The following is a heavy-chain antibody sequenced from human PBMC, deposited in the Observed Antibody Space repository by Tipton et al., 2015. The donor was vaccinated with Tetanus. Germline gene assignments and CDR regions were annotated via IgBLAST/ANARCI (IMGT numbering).Heavy chain of an antibody. J-gene: IGHJ4*02. D-gene: IGHD3-22*01. CDR2: ISSSSSTI. CDR1: GFTFSSYS. Sequence: GSLRLSCAASGFTFSSYSMNWVRQAPGKGLEWVSYISSSSSTIYYADSVKGRFTISRDNAKNSLYLQMNSLRDEDTAVYYCASGDSSGYYTFDYWGQGTLATVSS. CDR3: ASGDSSGYYTFDY. V-gene: IGHV3-48*02.